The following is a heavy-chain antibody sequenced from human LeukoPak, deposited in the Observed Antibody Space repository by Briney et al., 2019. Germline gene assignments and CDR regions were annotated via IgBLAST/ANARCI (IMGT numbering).Heavy chain of an antibody. J-gene: IGHJ4*02. CDR2: ISDIGSI. Sequence: SETLSLTCTDSGGPISSYYWRWIRQPPGKGLEWIAYISDIGSINYNPSLKSRVTISLDTSKNQFSLKLSSVTAADTAVYYCAGHHPRNTVDFWGQGTLVTVSS. V-gene: IGHV4-59*08. CDR3: AGHHPRNTVDF. D-gene: IGHD2/OR15-2a*01. CDR1: GGPISSYY.